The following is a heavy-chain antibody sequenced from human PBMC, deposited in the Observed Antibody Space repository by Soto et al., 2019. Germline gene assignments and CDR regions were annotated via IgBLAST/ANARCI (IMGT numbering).Heavy chain of an antibody. Sequence: GGSLRLSCATSGFTFSSYEMNWVRQAPGKGLEWVSYISSSGSTIYYTDSVKGRFTISRDNAKNSLYLQMDSLRAEDTAVYYCARDQEAGSFFPYYYGMDVWGQGTTVTVSS. V-gene: IGHV3-48*03. CDR1: GFTFSSYE. CDR2: ISSSGSTI. CDR3: ARDQEAGSFFPYYYGMDV. D-gene: IGHD6-13*01. J-gene: IGHJ6*02.